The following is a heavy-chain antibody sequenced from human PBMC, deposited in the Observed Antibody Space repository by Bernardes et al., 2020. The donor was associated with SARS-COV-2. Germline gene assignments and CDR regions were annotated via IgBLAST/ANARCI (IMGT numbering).Heavy chain of an antibody. CDR1: GITFSSFW. CDR2: MSGDGSGT. CDR3: AGTTITCCDY. V-gene: IGHV3-74*01. J-gene: IGHJ4*02. Sequence: PGGSLRLSCEASGITFSSFWMHWVRQSPGKGLIWVSRMSGDGSGTTYADSVKGRFTISRDNSRNTLYLQMNSLTPEDSGLYYCAGTTITCCDYWGQGTLVTVSS. D-gene: IGHD3-10*01.